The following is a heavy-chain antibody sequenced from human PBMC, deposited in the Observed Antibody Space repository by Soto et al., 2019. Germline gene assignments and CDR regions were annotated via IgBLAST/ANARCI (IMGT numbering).Heavy chain of an antibody. Sequence: QVHLVQSETEVKEPGASVTVSCKTSHATFTGYTINWVRQAPGQGLAWLGWISSLSGNTYYARDFQGRLTMTTNTSATTAYMELRSLRSDDTAVYFFARGTLTSGRWFGPWGQGTLVTVSS. D-gene: IGHD4-17*01. CDR3: ARGTLTSGRWFGP. CDR1: HATFTGYT. V-gene: IGHV1-18*04. CDR2: ISSLSGNT. J-gene: IGHJ5*02.